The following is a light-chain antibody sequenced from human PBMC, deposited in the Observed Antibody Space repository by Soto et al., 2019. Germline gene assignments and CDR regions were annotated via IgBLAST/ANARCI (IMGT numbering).Light chain of an antibody. Sequence: IVLTQSPATLSSSPGERVTLSCRASQNVGVRLAWYQHKPGQAPRLLIYEASNRAPGIPARFSGGGSGTDFTLTITSLEHADFEFYYCHPRQRWHRTFGQGTKVDIK. V-gene: IGKV3-11*01. J-gene: IGKJ1*01. CDR2: EAS. CDR3: HPRQRWHRT. CDR1: QNVGVR.